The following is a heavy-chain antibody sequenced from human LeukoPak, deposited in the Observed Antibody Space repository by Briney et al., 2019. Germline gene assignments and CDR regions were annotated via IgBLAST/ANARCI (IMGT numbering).Heavy chain of an antibody. Sequence: SQTLSLTCAISGDSVSSNSAAWNWIRQSPSRGLEWLGRTYYRSKWYNDYAVSVKSRITINPDTSKNQFSLQLDSVTPEDTAVYYCARGNVVVVAVTPYYYYYYMDVWGKGTTVTVSS. V-gene: IGHV6-1*01. CDR2: TYYRSKWYN. CDR1: GDSVSSNSAA. CDR3: ARGNVVVVAVTPYYYYYYMDV. J-gene: IGHJ6*03. D-gene: IGHD2-15*01.